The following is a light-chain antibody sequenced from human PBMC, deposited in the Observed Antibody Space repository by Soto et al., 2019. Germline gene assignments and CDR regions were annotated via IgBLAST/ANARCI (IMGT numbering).Light chain of an antibody. V-gene: IGKV3-20*01. CDR3: QQYGSSLL. J-gene: IGKJ3*01. CDR2: GAS. CDR1: QSVSSSY. Sequence: EIVLTQSPGTLSLSPGERATLSCRASQSVSSSYLAWYQQKPGQAPRLLIYGASSRATGIPDRFSGSGPGTDFTLTISRLEPEDFAVYYCQQYGSSLLFGPGTKVDIK.